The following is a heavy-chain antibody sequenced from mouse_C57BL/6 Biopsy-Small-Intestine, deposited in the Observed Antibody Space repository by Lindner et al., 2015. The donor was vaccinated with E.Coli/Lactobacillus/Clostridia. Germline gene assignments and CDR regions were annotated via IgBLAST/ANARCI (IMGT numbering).Heavy chain of an antibody. CDR3: ASPLDYYGSRTFWYFDV. Sequence: QLQESGPELVKPGASVKISCKASGYSFTDYNLNWVKQSNGKSLEWIGVINPNYGTTSYNQNFKGKATLTVDQSSSTAYMQLISLTSEDSAVYYCASPLDYYGSRTFWYFDVWGTGTTVTVSS. V-gene: IGHV1-39*01. CDR1: GYSFTDYN. D-gene: IGHD1-1*01. J-gene: IGHJ1*03. CDR2: INPNYGTT.